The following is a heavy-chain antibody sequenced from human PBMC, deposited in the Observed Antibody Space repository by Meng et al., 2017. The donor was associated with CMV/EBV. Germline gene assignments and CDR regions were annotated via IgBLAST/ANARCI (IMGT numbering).Heavy chain of an antibody. CDR1: GGSISSSNW. CDR3: ARGRGPGSMVRHVGLYYYGMDV. CDR2: IYHSGST. J-gene: IGHJ6*02. Sequence: SETLSLTCAVSGGSISSSNWWRWVRQPPGKGLEWIGEIYHSGSTNYNPSLKSRVTISVDTSKNQFSLKLSSVTAADTAVYYCARGRGPGSMVRHVGLYYYGMDVWGQGTTVTVSS. V-gene: IGHV4-4*02. D-gene: IGHD3-10*01.